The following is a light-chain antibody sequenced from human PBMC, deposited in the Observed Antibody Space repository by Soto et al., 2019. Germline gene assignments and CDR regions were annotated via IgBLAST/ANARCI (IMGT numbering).Light chain of an antibody. CDR3: QQYNSYSPWP. J-gene: IGKJ1*01. CDR1: QSISSW. Sequence: DIQMTQSHSTLSASVGDRVTITCRASQSISSWLAWYQQKPGKAPKLLIYKASSLESGVPSRFSGSGSGTEFTLTISSLQPDDFATYYCQQYNSYSPWPFGQGTKVDIK. V-gene: IGKV1-5*03. CDR2: KAS.